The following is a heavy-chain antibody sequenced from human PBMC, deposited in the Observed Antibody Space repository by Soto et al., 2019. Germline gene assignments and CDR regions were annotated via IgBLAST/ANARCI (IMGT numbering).Heavy chain of an antibody. V-gene: IGHV3-30-3*01. D-gene: IGHD3-10*01. CDR1: GFTFSSYA. CDR3: GGDFAPLWLGGGGGLDY. Sequence: QVQLVESGGGVVQPGRSLRLSCAASGFTFSSYAMHWVRQAPGKGLEWVAVISYDGSNKYYADSVKGRFTISRDNSKNTLYRQMNSLGAGDTGVYYCGGDFAPLWLGGGGGLDYWGQGTLVTVSS. J-gene: IGHJ4*02. CDR2: ISYDGSNK.